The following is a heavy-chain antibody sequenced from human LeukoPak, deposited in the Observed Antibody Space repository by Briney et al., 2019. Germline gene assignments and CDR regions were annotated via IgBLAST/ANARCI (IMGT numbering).Heavy chain of an antibody. CDR2: INPNSGGT. Sequence: ASLNVSFQSSGYTFTCYYINLVRQAPGQGLEWMGWINPNSGGTNYPQKFQGRVTMTSDTSISTAYMELTSLRSDDSAVYYCARKSAVRSTSEFDFWGQGTLVTVSS. CDR1: GYTFTCYY. CDR3: ARKSAVRSTSEFDF. D-gene: IGHD2-2*01. V-gene: IGHV1-2*02. J-gene: IGHJ4*02.